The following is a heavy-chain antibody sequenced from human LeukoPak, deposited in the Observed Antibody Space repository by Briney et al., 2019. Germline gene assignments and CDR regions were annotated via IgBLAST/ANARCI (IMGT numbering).Heavy chain of an antibody. J-gene: IGHJ4*02. Sequence: GGSLRLSCAASGFTFSSYGMHWVRQAPGKGLEWVAVISCDGSNKYYADSVKGRFTISRDNSKNTLYLQMNSLRAEDTAVYYCAKGGYCSSTSCYALDYWGQGTLVTVSS. D-gene: IGHD2-2*01. CDR2: ISCDGSNK. CDR3: AKGGYCSSTSCYALDY. CDR1: GFTFSSYG. V-gene: IGHV3-30*18.